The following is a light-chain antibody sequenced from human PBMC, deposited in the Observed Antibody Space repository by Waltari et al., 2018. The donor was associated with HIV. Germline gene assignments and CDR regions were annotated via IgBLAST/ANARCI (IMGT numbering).Light chain of an antibody. Sequence: EIVLTQSPATLSLSPGERATLSCRASQSVSSNLAWYQQKPGQAPRLLIYDASNRATGIPARFRCSGSGTDFTLTNRSLGPEDFAVYYCQERSNWPPTFGPGTKVDIK. CDR3: QERSNWPPT. J-gene: IGKJ3*01. CDR1: QSVSSN. V-gene: IGKV3-11*01. CDR2: DAS.